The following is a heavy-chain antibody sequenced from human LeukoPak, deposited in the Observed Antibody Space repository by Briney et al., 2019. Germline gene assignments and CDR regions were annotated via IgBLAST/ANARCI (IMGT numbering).Heavy chain of an antibody. CDR1: GFTFSSYA. D-gene: IGHD3-22*01. CDR2: INPSGGST. Sequence: PGGSLRLSCAASGFTFSSYAMHWVRQAPGQGLEWMGIINPSGGSTSYAQKFQGRVTMTRDTSTSTVYMELSSLRSEDTAVYYCARDTTDYYDSSGYYLAYYYYYGMDVWGQGTTVTVSS. J-gene: IGHJ6*02. CDR3: ARDTTDYYDSSGYYLAYYYYYGMDV. V-gene: IGHV1-46*01.